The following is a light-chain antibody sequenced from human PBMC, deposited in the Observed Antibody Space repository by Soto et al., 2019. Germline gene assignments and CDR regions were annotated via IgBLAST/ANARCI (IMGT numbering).Light chain of an antibody. J-gene: IGKJ4*01. V-gene: IGKV3-15*01. CDR1: QSVRSN. Sequence: EIVLTQSPGTLSLSPGERATLSCRASQSVRSNLAWYQQKPGQAPSPLIYGASTRATGIPARFSGSGSGTEFTLTISSLQSEDFAVYYCQQYNNWPSLTFGGGTKVEIK. CDR2: GAS. CDR3: QQYNNWPSLT.